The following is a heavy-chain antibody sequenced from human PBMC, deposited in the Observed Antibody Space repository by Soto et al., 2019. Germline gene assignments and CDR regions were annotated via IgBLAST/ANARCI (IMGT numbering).Heavy chain of an antibody. V-gene: IGHV3-13*04. Sequence: EVLLVESGGGLVQPGGSLRLSCAASGFTFSTYDMHWVRQPIGQGLEWVSGIGSAGDTFYLGSVKGRFTISRENAKNSLYLQMTSLRVEDTAAYYCARDASMAAAGYDNWCQGTRVTVSS. CDR2: IGSAGDT. J-gene: IGHJ1*01. CDR1: GFTFSTYD. D-gene: IGHD6-13*01. CDR3: ARDASMAAAGYDN.